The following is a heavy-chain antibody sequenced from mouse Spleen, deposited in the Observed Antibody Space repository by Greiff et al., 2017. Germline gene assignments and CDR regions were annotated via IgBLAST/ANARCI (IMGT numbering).Heavy chain of an antibody. CDR1: GYSITSGYY. V-gene: IGHV3-6*01. Sequence: EVKLQESGPGLVKPSQSLSLTCSVTGYSITSGYYWNWIRQFPGNKLEWMGFISYDGSNNYNPSLKNRISITRDTSKNQFFLKLNSVTTEDTATYYCARDDYDGSPFDYWGQGTTLTVSS. D-gene: IGHD1-1*01. J-gene: IGHJ2*01. CDR2: ISYDGSN. CDR3: ARDDYDGSPFDY.